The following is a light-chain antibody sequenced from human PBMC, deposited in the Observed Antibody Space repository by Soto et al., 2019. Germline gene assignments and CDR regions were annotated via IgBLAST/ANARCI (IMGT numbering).Light chain of an antibody. CDR2: DVT. CDR1: SSDVGRYDY. CDR3: CSFAGSYSYV. J-gene: IGLJ1*01. Sequence: QSVLTQPRSVSGSPGQSVAISCTGTSSDVGRYDYVSWYQQHPGKAPKLIVYDVTERPSGVPDRFSGSKSGNMASLTISGLQAEDEADYSCCSFAGSYSYVFGTRTKVTVL. V-gene: IGLV2-11*01.